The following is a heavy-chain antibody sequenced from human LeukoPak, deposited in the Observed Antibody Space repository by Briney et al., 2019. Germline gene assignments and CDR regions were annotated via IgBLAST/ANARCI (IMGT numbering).Heavy chain of an antibody. CDR3: ARGGSSGWFPSLFFWFDP. Sequence: ASVKVSCKTSGYTFITYYIHWVRQAPGQGLEWMGIINPSGGSTSYAQKFQGRVTMTRDMSTSTVYMELSSLRSEDTAVYYCARGGSSGWFPSLFFWFDPWGQGTLVTVSS. J-gene: IGHJ5*02. CDR2: INPSGGST. D-gene: IGHD6-19*01. V-gene: IGHV1-46*01. CDR1: GYTFITYY.